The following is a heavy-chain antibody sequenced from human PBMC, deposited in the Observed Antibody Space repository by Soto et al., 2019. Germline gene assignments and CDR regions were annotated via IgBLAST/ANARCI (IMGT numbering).Heavy chain of an antibody. J-gene: IGHJ4*02. CDR1: GGKHSRSA. Sequence: LSGAPPGGKHSRSALTSDRQAKGKGLEWVSVISDGGSDAFYADSVKGRFAISRDNSKNTLYLQMNSLTAEDTAVYYCAKRFVNGEVDYWGQGTPVTVSS. D-gene: IGHD3-10*01. V-gene: IGHV3-23*01. CDR3: AKRFVNGEVDY. CDR2: ISDGGSDA.